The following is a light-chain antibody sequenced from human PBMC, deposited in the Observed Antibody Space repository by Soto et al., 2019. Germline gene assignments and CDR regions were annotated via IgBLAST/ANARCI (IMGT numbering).Light chain of an antibody. CDR3: QQYNNWPPWT. Sequence: DIQMTQSPSSLSASVGDSLTITCRASQYISTYLNWYQQKPGKAPNLLIHKASHLESGVPSRFSGSGSGTEFTLTISSLQSEDFAVYYCQQYNNWPPWTFGQGTKVDIK. CDR2: KAS. J-gene: IGKJ1*01. CDR1: QYISTY. V-gene: IGKV1-5*03.